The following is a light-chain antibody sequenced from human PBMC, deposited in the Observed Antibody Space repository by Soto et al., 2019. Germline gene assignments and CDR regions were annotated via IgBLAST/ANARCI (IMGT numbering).Light chain of an antibody. J-gene: IGKJ1*01. CDR1: QSVSSY. Sequence: IVFTQSPATLSLSPGERATLSCRASQSVSSYLAWYQQKPGQAPRLLIYHASNRATGIPARFSGSGSGTDFTITISSLEPEDCAVYYCQQRSDWPGTFGQGTKVDIK. V-gene: IGKV3-11*01. CDR2: HAS. CDR3: QQRSDWPGT.